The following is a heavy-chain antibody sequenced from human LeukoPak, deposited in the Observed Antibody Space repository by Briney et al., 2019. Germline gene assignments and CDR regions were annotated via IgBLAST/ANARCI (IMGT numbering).Heavy chain of an antibody. CDR2: ISGGGGST. Sequence: GGSLRLSCAASGFXFSTYAMSWVRQAPGKGLEWVSAISGGGGSTYYADSVKGRFTISRDNSKDTLYLQMNSLRAEDTAVYYCAQPTEGVIVAAPYYYYAMDVWGQGTTVTVSS. CDR3: AQPTEGVIVAAPYYYYAMDV. D-gene: IGHD2/OR15-2a*01. CDR1: GFXFSTYA. V-gene: IGHV3-23*01. J-gene: IGHJ6*02.